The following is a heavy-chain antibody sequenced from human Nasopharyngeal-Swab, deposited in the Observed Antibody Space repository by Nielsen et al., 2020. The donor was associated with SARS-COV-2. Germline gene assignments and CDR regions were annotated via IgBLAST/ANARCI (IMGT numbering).Heavy chain of an antibody. V-gene: IGHV1-8*01. CDR3: ARAGKIQLWFNSLYYFDY. D-gene: IGHD5-18*01. CDR1: GYTFTSYD. CDR2: MNPNSGNT. J-gene: IGHJ4*02. Sequence: ASVQVSCKASGYTFTSYDINWVRQATGQGLEWMGWMNPNSGNTGYAQKFQGRVTMTRNTSISTAYMELSSLRSEDTAVYYCARAGKIQLWFNSLYYFDYWGQGTLVTVSS.